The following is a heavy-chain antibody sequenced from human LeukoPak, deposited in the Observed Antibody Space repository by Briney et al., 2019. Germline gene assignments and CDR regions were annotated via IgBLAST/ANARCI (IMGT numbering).Heavy chain of an antibody. CDR2: IYTSGST. CDR1: GYSISSGYY. J-gene: IGHJ4*02. V-gene: IGHV4-38-2*02. D-gene: IGHD4-23*01. CDR3: ARVKKGGNSAYYFDY. Sequence: SETLSLTCTVSGYSISSGYYWGWIRQPPGKGLEWIGRIYTSGSTNYNPSLKSRVTMSVDTSKNQFSLKLSSVTAADTAVYYCARVKKGGNSAYYFDYWGQGTLVTVSS.